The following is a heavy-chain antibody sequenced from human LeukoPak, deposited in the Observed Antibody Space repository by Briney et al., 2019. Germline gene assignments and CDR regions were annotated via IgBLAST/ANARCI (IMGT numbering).Heavy chain of an antibody. CDR1: GGSFSGYY. J-gene: IGHJ4*02. D-gene: IGHD7-27*01. Sequence: SETLSLTCAVYGGSFSGYYWSWIRQPPGKGLEWIGEINHSGSSNYNPSLKSRVTISVDTSKNQFSLKLSSVTAADTAVYYCARGSLGNLDYWGQGTLVTVSS. V-gene: IGHV4-34*01. CDR2: INHSGSS. CDR3: ARGSLGNLDY.